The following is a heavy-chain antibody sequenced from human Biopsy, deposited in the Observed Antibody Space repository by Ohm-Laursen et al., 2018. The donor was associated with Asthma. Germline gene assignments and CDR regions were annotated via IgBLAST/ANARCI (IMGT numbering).Heavy chain of an antibody. V-gene: IGHV3-30*18. CDR2: TSFDGSNK. CDR1: GFTFSNYG. J-gene: IGHJ4*02. Sequence: LSLTCAASGFTFSNYGMHWVRQAPGKGLDWVAVTSFDGSNKNYADSVKGRFTISRDNSRNTLHLQMNSLRAEDTAVYYCAKDVFPGWELRRGPDYWGQGTLVTVSS. D-gene: IGHD1-26*01. CDR3: AKDVFPGWELRRGPDY.